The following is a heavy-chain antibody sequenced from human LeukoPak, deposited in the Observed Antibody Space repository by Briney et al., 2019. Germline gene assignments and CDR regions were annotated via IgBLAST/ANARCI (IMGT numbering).Heavy chain of an antibody. CDR2: ISSSSSYI. D-gene: IGHD6-19*01. CDR3: ARDPGSGFFPYYFDY. J-gene: IGHJ4*02. Sequence: PGGSLRLSCAASGFTFSSYDMNWVRQAPGKGLEWVSSISSSSSYIYYADSVKGRFTISRDNAKNPLYLQMNSLRAEDTAVYYCARDPGSGFFPYYFDYWGQGTLVTVSS. CDR1: GFTFSSYD. V-gene: IGHV3-21*01.